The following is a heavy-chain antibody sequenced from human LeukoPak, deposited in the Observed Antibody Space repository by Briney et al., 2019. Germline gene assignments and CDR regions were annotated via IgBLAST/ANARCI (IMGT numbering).Heavy chain of an antibody. CDR2: ISSDGTKE. Sequence: GGSLRLSCAASGITFSPHIMCWVRQAPGKGLEWVTTISSDGTKEYYADSVKGRFTISRDNSKNTLFLQMSSLRAEDTAMYYCATAPHGMDVWGQGTTVTVSS. J-gene: IGHJ6*02. V-gene: IGHV3-30*03. CDR1: GITFSPHI. CDR3: ATAPHGMDV.